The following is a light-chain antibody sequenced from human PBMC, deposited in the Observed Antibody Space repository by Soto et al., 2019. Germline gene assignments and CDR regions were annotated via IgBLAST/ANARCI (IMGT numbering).Light chain of an antibody. CDR2: DAS. CDR1: QSVSSD. V-gene: IGKV3-11*01. CDR3: QQRSNWPPKGT. J-gene: IGKJ1*01. Sequence: EIVLTQSPATLSLSPGERATLSCRASQSVSSDLAWYQQKPGQAPRLLSYDASNRATGIPARFSGSGSGTDLPLTISSLEPEDVAVYYCQQRSNWPPKGTFGQGTKVEIK.